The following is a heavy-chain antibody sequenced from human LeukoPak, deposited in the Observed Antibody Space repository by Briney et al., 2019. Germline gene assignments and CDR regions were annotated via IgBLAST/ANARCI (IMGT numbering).Heavy chain of an antibody. D-gene: IGHD3-3*01. Sequence: PSETLSLTCTVSGSSVSSSVSYWGWLRQPPGKGLEWIGTVFYSGNTYYNPSLKSRVTISVDRSKNQFFLSLYFVTAADTAMYYCARPSGSPYWYFDLWGRGMLVTVSP. CDR2: VFYSGNT. J-gene: IGHJ2*01. V-gene: IGHV4-39*01. CDR3: ARPSGSPYWYFDL. CDR1: GSSVSSSVSY.